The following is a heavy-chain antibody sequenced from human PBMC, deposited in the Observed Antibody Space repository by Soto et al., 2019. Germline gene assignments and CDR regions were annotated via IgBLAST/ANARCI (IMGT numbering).Heavy chain of an antibody. V-gene: IGHV2-5*02. CDR2: IYWDDDK. J-gene: IGHJ5*02. Sequence: QITLKESGPTLVKPTQTLTLTCTFSGFSLSTSGVGVGWIRQPPGKALEWLALIYWDDDKRYSPSLKSSLTITKDTSKNQVVLTMTNMDPVDTATYYCARILGYCSSTSCYFLWFDPWGQGTLVTVSS. CDR3: ARILGYCSSTSCYFLWFDP. D-gene: IGHD2-2*01. CDR1: GFSLSTSGVG.